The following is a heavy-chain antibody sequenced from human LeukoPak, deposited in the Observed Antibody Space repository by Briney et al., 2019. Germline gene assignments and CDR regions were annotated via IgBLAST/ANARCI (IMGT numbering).Heavy chain of an antibody. CDR1: GGSISSNF. CDR3: ASSQISMVRGVIMLDGFDI. CDR2: IPYSASP. J-gene: IGHJ3*02. V-gene: IGHV4-59*01. D-gene: IGHD3-10*01. Sequence: SETLSLTCIVSGGSISSNFWNWIRQPPGKGLEWVGYIPYSASPTYNPSLKSRVTISLDTSKKQFSLRLSSVTAADTAVYHCASSQISMVRGVIMLDGFDIWGQGTMVTVSS.